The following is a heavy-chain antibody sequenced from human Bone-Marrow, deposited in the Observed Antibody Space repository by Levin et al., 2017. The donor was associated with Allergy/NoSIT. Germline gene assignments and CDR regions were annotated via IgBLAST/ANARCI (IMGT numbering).Heavy chain of an antibody. D-gene: IGHD3-22*01. CDR3: ATAGRTSGYADAFEF. CDR1: GSTFSRYV. V-gene: IGHV3-30*04. J-gene: IGHJ3*01. CDR2: ISHDETSE. Sequence: GGSLRLSCAASGSTFSRYVFHWVRQAPGKGLEWVAVISHDETSEAYAGSVKGRFTISKDNSKNTLYLQMNSLREEDTAVYYCATAGRTSGYADAFEFWGQGTMVTVSS.